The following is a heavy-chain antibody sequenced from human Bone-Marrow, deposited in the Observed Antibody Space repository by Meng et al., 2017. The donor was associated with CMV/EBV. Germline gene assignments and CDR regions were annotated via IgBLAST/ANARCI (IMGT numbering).Heavy chain of an antibody. CDR1: GGAFSGYY. V-gene: IGHV4-34*01. Sequence: VYGGAFSGYYWSWIRQPPGKGLEWIGEINHSGSTNYNPSLKSRVTISVDTSKNQFSLKLSSVTAADTAVYYCARAPDSSGWPLFDYWGQGTLVTVSS. CDR3: ARAPDSSGWPLFDY. CDR2: INHSGST. D-gene: IGHD6-19*01. J-gene: IGHJ4*02.